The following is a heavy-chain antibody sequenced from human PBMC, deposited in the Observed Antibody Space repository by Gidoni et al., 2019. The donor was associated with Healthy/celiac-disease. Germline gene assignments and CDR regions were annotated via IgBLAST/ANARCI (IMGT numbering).Heavy chain of an antibody. J-gene: IGHJ3*02. D-gene: IGHD6-6*01. Sequence: QVQLVQSGAEVKKPGSSVKVSCKASGGTFSSYAISWVRQAPGQGLEWMGGIIPIFGTANYAQKFQGRVTITADESTSTAYMELSSLRSEDTAVYYCARDGGGSSIAARAAFDIWGQGTMVTVSS. CDR3: ARDGGGSSIAARAAFDI. CDR2: IIPIFGTA. CDR1: GGTFSSYA. V-gene: IGHV1-69*01.